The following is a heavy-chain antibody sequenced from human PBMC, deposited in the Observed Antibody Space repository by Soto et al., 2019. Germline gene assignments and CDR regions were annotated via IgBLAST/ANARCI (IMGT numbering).Heavy chain of an antibody. Sequence: ASVKVSCKASGYNFFGYFIHWVRQAPGQGPEWMGWINSNSGGTIYAEKFQGRVTMTRDASLREVYLELIGRTSDDTAVYYCARDTPPLHSQSFEHWGQGALVTVSS. CDR1: GYNFFGYF. CDR2: INSNSGGT. D-gene: IGHD2-15*01. V-gene: IGHV1-2*02. CDR3: ARDTPPLHSQSFEH. J-gene: IGHJ4*02.